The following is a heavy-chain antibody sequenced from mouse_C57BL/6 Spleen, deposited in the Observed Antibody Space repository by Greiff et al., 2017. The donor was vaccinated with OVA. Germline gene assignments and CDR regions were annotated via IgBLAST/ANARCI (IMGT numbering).Heavy chain of an antibody. CDR2: INPNNGGT. CDR3: AVPYYSNYVWDY. D-gene: IGHD2-5*01. J-gene: IGHJ2*01. CDR1: GYTFTDYY. V-gene: IGHV1-26*01. Sequence: EVQLQQSGPELVKPGASVKISCKASGYTFTDYYMNWVKQSHGKSLEWIGDINPNNGGTSYNQKFKGKATLTVDKSSSTAYMELRSLTSEDSAVYYCAVPYYSNYVWDYWGQGTTLTVSS.